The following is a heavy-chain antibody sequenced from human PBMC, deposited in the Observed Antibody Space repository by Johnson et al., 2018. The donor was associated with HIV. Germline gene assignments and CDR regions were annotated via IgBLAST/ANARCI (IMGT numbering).Heavy chain of an antibody. V-gene: IGHV3-23*04. CDR3: AKDLPSGWDGGDAFDI. CDR1: GFPFSSYA. Sequence: VPLVESGGTLIQPGGSLRLSCAASGFPFSSYAMSWVRQAPGKGLEWGSAITGRGGSTYYADSVKGRFTTSRDNSKTTLYLQMNSLRPEDTAVYYCAKDLPSGWDGGDAFDIWGQGTMVIVSS. J-gene: IGHJ3*02. D-gene: IGHD6-19*01. CDR2: ITGRGGST.